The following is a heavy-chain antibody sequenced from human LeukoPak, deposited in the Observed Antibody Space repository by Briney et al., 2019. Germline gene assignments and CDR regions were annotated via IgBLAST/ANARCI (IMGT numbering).Heavy chain of an antibody. D-gene: IGHD6-19*01. Sequence: PSETLSLTCAVYGGSFSGYYWSWIRQPPGKGLEWIGEINHSGSTNYNPSLKSRVTISVDTSKKQFSLKLSSVTAADTAVYYCASSGYSSGWTYYYYGMDVWGQGTTVTVSS. CDR2: INHSGST. J-gene: IGHJ6*02. CDR3: ASSGYSSGWTYYYYGMDV. V-gene: IGHV4-34*01. CDR1: GGSFSGYY.